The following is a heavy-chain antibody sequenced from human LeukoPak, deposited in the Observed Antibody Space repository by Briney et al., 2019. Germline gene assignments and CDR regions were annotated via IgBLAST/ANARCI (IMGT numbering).Heavy chain of an antibody. J-gene: IGHJ3*01. CDR3: ARLSAAVHLGAFDL. CDR2: IHTSGSN. Sequence: KPSETLSLTCAVSGVSISPYYWAWIWQPPGEGLEWIGYIHTSGSNNQYPSLKSRVTISVDKSKNHFSQRLTSVTAADTAVYYCARLSAAVHLGAFDLWGQGTMVTVSS. D-gene: IGHD3-3*01. V-gene: IGHV4-4*09. CDR1: GVSISPYY.